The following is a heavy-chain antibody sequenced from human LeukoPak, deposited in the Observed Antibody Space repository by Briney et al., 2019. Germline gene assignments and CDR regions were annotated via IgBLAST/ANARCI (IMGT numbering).Heavy chain of an antibody. CDR1: GFTLSSYR. Sequence: GGSLRLSCAASGFTLSSYRMNWVRQAPGKGLEWVSSISISSSYIYYADSVKGRFTISRDNAKNSLYLQMNSLRAEDTAVYFCARSDYCGGDCYSSLSNYWGQGTLVTVSS. CDR3: ARSDYCGGDCYSSLSNY. V-gene: IGHV3-21*01. D-gene: IGHD2-21*02. CDR2: ISISSSYI. J-gene: IGHJ4*02.